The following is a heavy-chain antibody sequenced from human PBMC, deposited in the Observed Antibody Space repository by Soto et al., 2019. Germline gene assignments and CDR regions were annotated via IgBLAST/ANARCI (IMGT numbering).Heavy chain of an antibody. J-gene: IGHJ6*02. V-gene: IGHV3-7*01. CDR1: GFTFSDYW. CDR3: ARRIPFGYGMDV. D-gene: IGHD2-21*01. CDR2: IKQDGNEK. Sequence: GGSLRLSCAVSGFTFSDYWMSWVRQAPGKGLEWVANIKQDGNEKYYASSVKGRFTISRDNSKNTLYLQMGSLRAEDMAVYYYARRIPFGYGMDVWGQGTTVTVSS.